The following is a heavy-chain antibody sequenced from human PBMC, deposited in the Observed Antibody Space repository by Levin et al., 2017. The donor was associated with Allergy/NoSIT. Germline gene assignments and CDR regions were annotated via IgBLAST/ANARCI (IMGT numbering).Heavy chain of an antibody. CDR1: GFTFSTHT. Sequence: GGSLRLSCAASGFTFSTHTMSWVRQAPGKGLDWVSSMSSSSTYIYYADSVKGRFTISRDNAKNSLYLQMNNLRAEDTAMYYCARSYYDSSGYSTVDYWGQGTLVTVSS. CDR2: MSSSSTYI. CDR3: ARSYYDSSGYSTVDY. V-gene: IGHV3-21*01. J-gene: IGHJ4*02. D-gene: IGHD3-22*01.